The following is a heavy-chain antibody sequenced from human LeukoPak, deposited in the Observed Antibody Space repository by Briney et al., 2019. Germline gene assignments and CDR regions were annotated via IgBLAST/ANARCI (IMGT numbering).Heavy chain of an antibody. D-gene: IGHD6-13*01. J-gene: IGHJ2*01. CDR2: ISYDGSNK. Sequence: GGSLRLSCAASGFTFSSYAMHWVRQAPGKGLEWVAVISYDGSNKYYADSVKGRFTISRDNSKNTLYLQMNSLRAEDTAVYYYARAGGQQLAHWYFDLWGRGTLVTVSS. V-gene: IGHV3-30-3*01. CDR3: ARAGGQQLAHWYFDL. CDR1: GFTFSSYA.